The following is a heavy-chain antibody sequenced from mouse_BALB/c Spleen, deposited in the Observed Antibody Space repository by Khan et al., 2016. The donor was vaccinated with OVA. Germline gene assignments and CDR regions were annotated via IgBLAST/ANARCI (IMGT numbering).Heavy chain of an antibody. CDR1: GYSITSGYG. D-gene: IGHD1-2*01. CDR2: ISYSGST. CDR3: ARTARIKY. J-gene: IGHJ2*01. Sequence: EVELVESGPGLVKPSQSLSLTCTVTGYSITSGYGWNWIRQFPGNILEWMGYISYSGSTNYNPSLKSRISITRDTSKNQFFLQLNSVTTEDTATYYCARTARIKYWGKGTTLTVSS. V-gene: IGHV3-2*02.